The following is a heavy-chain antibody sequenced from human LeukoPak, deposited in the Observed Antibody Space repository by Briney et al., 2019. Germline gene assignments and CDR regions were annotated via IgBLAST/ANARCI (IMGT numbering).Heavy chain of an antibody. J-gene: IGHJ4*02. CDR2: INHSGST. CDR3: ARGPSPDY. Sequence: SETLSLTCAVYGGSFSGYYWSWIRQPPGKGLEWIGEINHSGSTNYNPSLKSRVTISVDTSKNQFSLKLSSVTAADTAVYYCARGPSPDYWGQGTLVIVSS. CDR1: GGSFSGYY. V-gene: IGHV4-34*01.